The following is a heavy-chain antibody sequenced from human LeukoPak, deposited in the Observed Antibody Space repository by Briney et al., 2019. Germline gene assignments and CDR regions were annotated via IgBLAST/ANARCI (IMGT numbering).Heavy chain of an antibody. D-gene: IGHD6-19*01. J-gene: IGHJ4*02. V-gene: IGHV1-2*02. CDR3: ATQKYSSGWSFDY. Sequence: ASVKVSCKASGYTITGYYMHWVRQAPGQGLEWMGWINPNSGGTNYAQKFQGRVTMTRDTSISTAYMELSRLRSDDSAVYYCATQKYSSGWSFDYWGQGTLVTVSS. CDR2: INPNSGGT. CDR1: GYTITGYY.